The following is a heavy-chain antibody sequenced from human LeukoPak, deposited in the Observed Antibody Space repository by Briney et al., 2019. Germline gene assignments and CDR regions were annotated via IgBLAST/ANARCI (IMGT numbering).Heavy chain of an antibody. CDR1: GFTFSSYG. V-gene: IGHV3-30*18. CDR2: ISYDGSNK. D-gene: IGHD3-22*01. Sequence: QAGRSLRLSCAASGFTFSSYGMHWVRQAPGKGLEWVAVISYDGSNKYYADSVKGRFTISRGNSKNTLYLQMNSLRAEDTAVYYCAKGMDYYDSSGYYQDWFDPWGQGTLVTVSS. CDR3: AKGMDYYDSSGYYQDWFDP. J-gene: IGHJ5*02.